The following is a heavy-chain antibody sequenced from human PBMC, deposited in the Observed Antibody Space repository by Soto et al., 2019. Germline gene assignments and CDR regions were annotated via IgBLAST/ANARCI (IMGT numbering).Heavy chain of an antibody. CDR2: IIPIFGTA. V-gene: IGHV1-69*13. CDR3: ARVRDIVVVVAAGRDYYYGMDV. D-gene: IGHD2-15*01. CDR1: GGTFSSYA. Sequence: SVKVSCKASGGTFSSYAISWVRQAPGQGLEWMGGIIPIFGTANYAQKFQGRVTITADESTSTAYMELSSLRSEDTAVYYCARVRDIVVVVAAGRDYYYGMDVWGQGTTVTVSS. J-gene: IGHJ6*02.